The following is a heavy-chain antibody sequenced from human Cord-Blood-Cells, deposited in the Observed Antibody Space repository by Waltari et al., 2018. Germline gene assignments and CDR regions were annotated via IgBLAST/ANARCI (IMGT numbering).Heavy chain of an antibody. J-gene: IGHJ4*02. D-gene: IGHD1-26*01. V-gene: IGHV4-38-2*01. CDR3: ARGATLIVGATDY. CDR1: GYSISSGYY. Sequence: QVQLQESGPGLVKPSETLSLTCAVSGYSISSGYYWGWIRQPPGKGLEWIGSIYHIASTTYNPSLKSRVTISVDTSKNQFSLKLSSVTAADTAVYYCARGATLIVGATDYWGQGTLVTVSS. CDR2: IYHIAST.